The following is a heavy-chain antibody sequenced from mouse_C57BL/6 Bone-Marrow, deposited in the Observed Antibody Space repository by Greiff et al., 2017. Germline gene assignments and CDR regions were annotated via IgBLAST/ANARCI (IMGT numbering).Heavy chain of an antibody. CDR3: ARDYGSSYVEFAY. CDR1: GFTFSSYA. V-gene: IGHV5-4*01. J-gene: IGHJ3*01. D-gene: IGHD1-1*01. CDR2: MSDGGSYT. Sequence: EVQGVESGGGLVKPGGSLKLSCAASGFTFSSYAMSWVRQTPEKRLEWVATMSDGGSYTYYPDNVQGRFTISRDNAKNNLYLQMSHLKSEDTAMXYCARDYGSSYVEFAYWGQGTLVTVSA.